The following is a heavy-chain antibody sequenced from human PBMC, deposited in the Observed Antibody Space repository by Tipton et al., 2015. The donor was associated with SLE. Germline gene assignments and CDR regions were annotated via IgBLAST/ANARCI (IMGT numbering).Heavy chain of an antibody. Sequence: TLSLTCIVSRESINDYYWNWIRQPPGKGLEWIGYVYYSGIAHYNPFLEGRVTISADRSKNQISLGLNSVTAADTAVYYCATNGHGETYEFFTEYLRHWGQGTLVTVSS. CDR3: ATNGHGETYEFFTEYLRH. V-gene: IGHV4-59*08. D-gene: IGHD5-12*01. J-gene: IGHJ1*01. CDR1: RESINDYY. CDR2: VYYSGIA.